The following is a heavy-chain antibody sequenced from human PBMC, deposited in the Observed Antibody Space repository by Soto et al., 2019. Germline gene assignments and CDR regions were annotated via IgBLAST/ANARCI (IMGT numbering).Heavy chain of an antibody. Sequence: SETLSLTCAVSGYSISSGYYWGWIRQPPGKGLEWIGSSYHSGSTYYNPSLKSRVTISVDTSKNQFSLKLSSVTAADTAVYYCAREHRIGGDWCFYYYYGMDVWGQGTTVTVSS. J-gene: IGHJ6*02. D-gene: IGHD2-21*02. CDR2: SYHSGST. V-gene: IGHV4-38-2*02. CDR3: AREHRIGGDWCFYYYYGMDV. CDR1: GYSISSGYY.